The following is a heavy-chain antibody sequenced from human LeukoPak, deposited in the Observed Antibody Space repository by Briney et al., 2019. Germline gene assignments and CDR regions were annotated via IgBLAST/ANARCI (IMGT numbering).Heavy chain of an antibody. J-gene: IGHJ3*02. CDR1: GFTFSSYW. Sequence: GGSLRLSCAASGFTFSSYWMSWVRQAPGKGLEWVANIKQDGSEKYYVDSVKGRFTISRDNAKNSLYLQMNSLRAEDTAVYYCARGTDYGDYVYAFDIWGQGTMVTVSS. V-gene: IGHV3-7*03. CDR3: ARGTDYGDYVYAFDI. CDR2: IKQDGSEK. D-gene: IGHD4-17*01.